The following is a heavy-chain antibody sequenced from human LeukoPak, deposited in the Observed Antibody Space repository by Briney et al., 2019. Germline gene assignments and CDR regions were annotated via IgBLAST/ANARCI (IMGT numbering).Heavy chain of an antibody. CDR1: GFTFSSYA. V-gene: IGHV3-23*01. J-gene: IGHJ4*02. CDR3: ARDVYRAVAGTGY. CDR2: ISGSGGST. D-gene: IGHD6-19*01. Sequence: GGSLRLSCAASGFTFSSYAMSWVRQAPGKGLEWVSAISGSGGSTYYADSVKGRFTISRDNAKNSLYLQMNSLRAEDTAVYYCARDVYRAVAGTGYWGQGTLVTVSS.